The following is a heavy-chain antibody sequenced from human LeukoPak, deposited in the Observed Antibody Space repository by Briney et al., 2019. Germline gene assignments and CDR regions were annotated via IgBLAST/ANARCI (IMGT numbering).Heavy chain of an antibody. CDR1: GFTFSNAW. CDR2: ISGSGGST. J-gene: IGHJ4*02. CDR3: AKKSIAVAAGYYFDY. V-gene: IGHV3-23*01. Sequence: GGSLRLSCAASGFTFSNAWMSWVRRAPGKGLEWVSAISGSGGSTYYADSVKGRFTISRDNSKNTLYLQMNSLRAEDTAVYYCAKKSIAVAAGYYFDYWGQGTLVTVSS. D-gene: IGHD6-19*01.